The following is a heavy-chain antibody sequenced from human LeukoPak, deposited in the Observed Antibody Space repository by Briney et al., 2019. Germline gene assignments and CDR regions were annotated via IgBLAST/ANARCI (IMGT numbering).Heavy chain of an antibody. Sequence: ASVKVSCKASGYTFTSYGISWVRQAPGQGLEWMGWISGHNGNPNYAQKLQGRVTMTTDTSTSTAYMELRSLRADDTAVYYCGRSYSSSHPDWFDPWGQGTLVTVSS. CDR1: GYTFTSYG. V-gene: IGHV1-18*01. D-gene: IGHD6-6*01. CDR3: GRSYSSSHPDWFDP. J-gene: IGHJ5*02. CDR2: ISGHNGNP.